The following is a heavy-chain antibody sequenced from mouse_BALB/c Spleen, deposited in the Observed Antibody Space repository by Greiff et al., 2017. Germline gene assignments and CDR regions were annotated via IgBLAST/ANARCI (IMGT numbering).Heavy chain of an antibody. J-gene: IGHJ4*01. Sequence: QVQLQQPGAELVMPGASVQMSCKASGYTFTDYWMHWVKQRPGQGLEWIGAIDTSDSYTSYNQKFKGKATLTVDESSSTAYMQLSSLTSEDSAVYYCARTERYAMDYWGQGTSVTVSS. CDR1: GYTFTDYW. CDR2: IDTSDSYT. V-gene: IGHV1-69*01. CDR3: ARTERYAMDY.